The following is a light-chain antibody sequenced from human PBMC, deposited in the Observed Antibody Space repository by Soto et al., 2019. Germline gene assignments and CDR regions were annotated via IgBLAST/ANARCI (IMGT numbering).Light chain of an antibody. CDR3: SSYTTRNTEV. CDR2: GNS. CDR1: SSNIGAGYD. V-gene: IGLV1-40*01. J-gene: IGLJ1*01. Sequence: QSALTQPPSVSGAPGQRVTISCTGSSSNIGAGYDVHWYQQLPGTAPKLLIYGNSNRPSGVPNRFSASKSGNTASLTISGLQAEDEADYYCSSYTTRNTEVFGTGTKVTVL.